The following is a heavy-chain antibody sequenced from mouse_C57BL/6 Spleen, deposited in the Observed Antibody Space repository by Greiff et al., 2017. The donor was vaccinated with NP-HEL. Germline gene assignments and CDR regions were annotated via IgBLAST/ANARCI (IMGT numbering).Heavy chain of an antibody. D-gene: IGHD2-4*01. J-gene: IGHJ1*03. CDR2: INYDGSST. Sequence: EVHLVESEGGLVQPGSSMKLSCTASGFTFSDYYMAWVRQVPEKGLEWVANINYDGSSTYYLDSLKSRFIISRDNAKNILYLQMSSLKSEDTATYYCARVIYYDYDGRYFDVWGTGTTVTVSS. CDR1: GFTFSDYY. CDR3: ARVIYYDYDGRYFDV. V-gene: IGHV5-16*01.